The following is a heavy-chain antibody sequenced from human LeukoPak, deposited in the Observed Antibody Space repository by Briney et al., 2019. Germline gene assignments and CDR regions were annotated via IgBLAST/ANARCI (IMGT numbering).Heavy chain of an antibody. Sequence: PSETLSLTCTVSGGSISSYYWSWLRQPPGKGLEWIGYIYHSGSTYYNPSLKSRVTISVDRSKNQFSLKLSSVTAADTAVYYCARGGYYGSGRRSWFDPWGQGTLVTVSS. CDR3: ARGGYYGSGRRSWFDP. CDR2: IYHSGST. CDR1: GGSISSYY. V-gene: IGHV4-59*12. J-gene: IGHJ5*02. D-gene: IGHD3-10*01.